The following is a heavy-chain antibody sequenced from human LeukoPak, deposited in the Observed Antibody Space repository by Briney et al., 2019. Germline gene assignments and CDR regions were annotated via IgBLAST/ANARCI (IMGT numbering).Heavy chain of an antibody. CDR3: ARAYYDILTGYDY. V-gene: IGHV3-53*01. J-gene: IGHJ4*02. D-gene: IGHD3-9*01. Sequence: GGSLRLSCAASGFTVSSNYMSWVRQAPGKGLEWVSVIYSGGSTYYADSVKGRFTTSRDNSKNTLYLQMNSLRAEDTAVYYCARAYYDILTGYDYWGQGTLVTVSS. CDR1: GFTVSSNY. CDR2: IYSGGST.